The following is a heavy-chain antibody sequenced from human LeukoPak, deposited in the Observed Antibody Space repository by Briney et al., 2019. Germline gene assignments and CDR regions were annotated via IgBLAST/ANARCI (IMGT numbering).Heavy chain of an antibody. CDR2: LKGDGRST. Sequence: PGGSLRLSCAASGFTFSSHWMHWVRQAPGKGLVWVSRLKGDGRSTSYADSVKGRFTISRDNAKNTLYLQMNSLRAEDTAVYYCATTIIAATMDVWGQGTTVTVSS. CDR1: GFTFSSHW. D-gene: IGHD6-13*01. V-gene: IGHV3-74*01. CDR3: ATTIIAATMDV. J-gene: IGHJ6*02.